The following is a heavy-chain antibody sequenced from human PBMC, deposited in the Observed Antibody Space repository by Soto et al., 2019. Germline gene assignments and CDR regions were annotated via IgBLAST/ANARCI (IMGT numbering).Heavy chain of an antibody. CDR1: GFTFSSSA. CDR2: ISPSGGST. Sequence: GGSLRLSCAASGFTFSSSAMSWVRQAPGKGPEWVSTISPSGGSTYYADSVKGRFTISRDNSMNTLYLQMNSLRAEDTAAFYCAKLTANYFYMDVWGKGATVTVSS. D-gene: IGHD2-21*02. J-gene: IGHJ6*03. CDR3: AKLTANYFYMDV. V-gene: IGHV3-23*01.